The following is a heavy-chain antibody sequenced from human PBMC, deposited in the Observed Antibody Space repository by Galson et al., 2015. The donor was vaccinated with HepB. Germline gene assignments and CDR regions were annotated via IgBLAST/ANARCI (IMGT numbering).Heavy chain of an antibody. J-gene: IGHJ6*02. D-gene: IGHD3-10*01. CDR1: GFTFSNFA. V-gene: IGHV3-30*04. CDR2: ISYDGSNK. CDR3: AGASMVRGVITSYYYYYGMDV. Sequence: SLRLSCAASGFTFSNFAIHWVRQAPGKGLEWVAVISYDGSNKYYADSVRGRFTISRDNSKNTLYLQMNSLGGEDTAVYYCAGASMVRGVITSYYYYYGMDVWGQGTTVTVSS.